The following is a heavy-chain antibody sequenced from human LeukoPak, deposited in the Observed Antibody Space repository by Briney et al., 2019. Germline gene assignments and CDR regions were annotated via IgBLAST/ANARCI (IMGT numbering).Heavy chain of an antibody. CDR3: ARGSLGIVDY. CDR1: GYSISSGYY. D-gene: IGHD7-27*01. J-gene: IGHJ4*02. CDR2: IYHSGST. Sequence: PSETLSLTCTVSGYSISSGYYWGWIRQPPGKGLEWIGSIYHSGSTYYNPSLKSRVTISVDTSKNQFSLKLSSVTAADAAVYYCARGSLGIVDYWGQGTLVTVSS. V-gene: IGHV4-38-2*02.